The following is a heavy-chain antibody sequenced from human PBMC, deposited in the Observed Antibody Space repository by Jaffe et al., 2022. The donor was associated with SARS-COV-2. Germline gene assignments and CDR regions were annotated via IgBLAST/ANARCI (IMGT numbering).Heavy chain of an antibody. Sequence: QVQLQESGPGLVKPSETLSLTCTVSGASISSYYWNWIRQPAGKGLEWIGRIYTGDNTNSNPSLKSRVALSVDTSKNQFSLRLSSVTAADAAVYYCARGVAVAGSVRSEFDYWGQGTLVTVSS. D-gene: IGHD6-19*01. V-gene: IGHV4-4*07. CDR3: ARGVAVAGSVRSEFDY. J-gene: IGHJ4*02. CDR2: IYTGDNT. CDR1: GASISSYY.